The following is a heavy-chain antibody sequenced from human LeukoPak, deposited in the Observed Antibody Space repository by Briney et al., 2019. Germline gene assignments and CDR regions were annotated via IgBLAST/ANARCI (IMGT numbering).Heavy chain of an antibody. J-gene: IGHJ4*02. Sequence: SVKVSCKASGGTSSSYAISWVRQAPGQGLEWMGGIIPIFGTANYAQKFQGRVTITADESTSTAYMELSSLRSEDTAVYYCASFNRDSNYVVFDYWGQGTLVTVSS. CDR2: IIPIFGTA. CDR3: ASFNRDSNYVVFDY. V-gene: IGHV1-69*13. D-gene: IGHD4-11*01. CDR1: GGTSSSYA.